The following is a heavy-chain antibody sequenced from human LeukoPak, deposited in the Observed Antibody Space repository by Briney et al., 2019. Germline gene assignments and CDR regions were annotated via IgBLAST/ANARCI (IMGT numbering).Heavy chain of an antibody. CDR2: ISGSGGST. J-gene: IGHJ4*02. CDR3: AKGGYGDF. CDR1: GFTFDTFA. V-gene: IGHV3-23*01. D-gene: IGHD5-12*01. Sequence: GGSLRLSCVASGFTFDTFAMSWVRQAPGKGLEWVSAISGSGGSTYYADSVKGRFTISRDNSKNTLYLQMNSLRAEDTAVYYCAKGGYGDFWGQGTLVTVSS.